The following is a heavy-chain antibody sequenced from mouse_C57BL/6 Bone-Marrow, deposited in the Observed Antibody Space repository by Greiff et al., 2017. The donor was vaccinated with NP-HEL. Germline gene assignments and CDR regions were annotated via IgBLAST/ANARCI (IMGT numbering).Heavy chain of an antibody. V-gene: IGHV1-84*01. CDR3: ARPYYGSSLYYFDY. D-gene: IGHD1-1*01. Sequence: VQLQESGPELVKPGASVTISCKASGYSFTDYYINWVKQRPGQGLEWIGWIYPGSGNTKYNEKFKGEATLTVDTSSSTAYMQLSSLTSEDSAVYYCARPYYGSSLYYFDYWGQGTTLTVSS. CDR2: IYPGSGNT. J-gene: IGHJ2*01. CDR1: GYSFTDYY.